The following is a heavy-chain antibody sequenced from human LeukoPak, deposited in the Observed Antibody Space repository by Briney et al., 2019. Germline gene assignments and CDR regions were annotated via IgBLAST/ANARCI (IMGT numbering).Heavy chain of an antibody. D-gene: IGHD3-22*01. Sequence: GGSLRLSCAASGFTFSSYSMNWVRQAPGKGLEWVSYISSSSNTIYYADSVKGRFTISRDNSKNTLYLQMNSLRAEDTAVYYCARAYYYDSSGYYPNWGQGTLVTVSS. CDR3: ARAYYYDSSGYYPN. CDR1: GFTFSSYS. V-gene: IGHV3-48*01. J-gene: IGHJ4*02. CDR2: ISSSSNTI.